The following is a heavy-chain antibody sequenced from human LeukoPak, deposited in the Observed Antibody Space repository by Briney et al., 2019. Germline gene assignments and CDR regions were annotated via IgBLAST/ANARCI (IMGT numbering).Heavy chain of an antibody. V-gene: IGHV3-23*01. J-gene: IGHJ4*02. CDR2: ISASGGST. Sequence: GGSLRLSCAASGFTFSNYAMSWVRQAPGKGLEWVSAISASGGSTYYADSVKGRFTISRDNSQNTVSLQMNSLRAEDTAVYFCAKDMVWAHYYFDYWGQGTVVTVSS. CDR3: AKDMVWAHYYFDY. CDR1: GFTFSNYA. D-gene: IGHD2-8*01.